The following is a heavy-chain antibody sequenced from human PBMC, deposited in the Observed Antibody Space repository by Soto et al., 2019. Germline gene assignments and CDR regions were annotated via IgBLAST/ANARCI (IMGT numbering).Heavy chain of an antibody. V-gene: IGHV1-18*01. CDR3: ARGRYGDY. D-gene: IGHD1-1*01. Sequence: QVHLVQSGAEVKKPGASVKVSCKGSGYTFTSYGITWVRQAPGQGLEWMGWISAHNGNTNYAQKFQGRVTVTRATSTSTAYMVLRSLRSDDTAVYYCARGRYGDYWGQGAQVSVSS. J-gene: IGHJ4*02. CDR2: ISAHNGNT. CDR1: GYTFTSYG.